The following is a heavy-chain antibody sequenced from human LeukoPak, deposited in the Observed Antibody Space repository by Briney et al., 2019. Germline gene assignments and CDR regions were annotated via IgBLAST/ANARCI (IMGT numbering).Heavy chain of an antibody. D-gene: IGHD3-10*01. CDR1: GFTFSSYA. V-gene: IGHV3-23*01. CDR3: AKDFITMVRGTTPFDY. CDR2: ISGSGGST. J-gene: IGHJ4*02. Sequence: GGSLRLSCAASGFTFSSYAMSWVRQAPGKGLEWVSAISGSGGSTYYADSVKGGFTISRDNSKNTLYLQMNSLRAEDTAVYYCAKDFITMVRGTTPFDYWGQGTLVTVSS.